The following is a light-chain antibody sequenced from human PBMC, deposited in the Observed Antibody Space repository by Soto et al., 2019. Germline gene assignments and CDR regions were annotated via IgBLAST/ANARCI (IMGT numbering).Light chain of an antibody. V-gene: IGKV3-20*01. CDR3: QQYGSSGT. CDR1: QSVSSN. J-gene: IGKJ1*01. CDR2: GAS. Sequence: IVLTQSPATLSLYPGERATLSCRASQSVSSNLAWYRQKPGQAPRLLIYGASNRATGIPDRFSGSGSGTDFTLTISRLEPEDFAVYYCQQYGSSGTFGQGTKVDIK.